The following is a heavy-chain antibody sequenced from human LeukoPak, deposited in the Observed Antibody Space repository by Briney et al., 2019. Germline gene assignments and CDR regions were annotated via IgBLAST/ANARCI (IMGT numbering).Heavy chain of an antibody. V-gene: IGHV3-11*01. CDR3: ARAIWPYGSGSSIDY. D-gene: IGHD3-10*01. CDR2: ISSSGSTI. Sequence: GGSLRLSCAASGFTFSDYYMSWVRQAPGKGLEWVSYISSSGSTIYYADSVKGRFTISRDNAKNSLYLQMNSLRAEDTAVYYCARAIWPYGSGSSIDYWGQGTLVTVSS. CDR1: GFTFSDYY. J-gene: IGHJ4*02.